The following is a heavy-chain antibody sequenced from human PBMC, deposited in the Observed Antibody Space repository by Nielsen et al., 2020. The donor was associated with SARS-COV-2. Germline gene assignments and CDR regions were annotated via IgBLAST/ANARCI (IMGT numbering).Heavy chain of an antibody. CDR3: AHINYTSDWYTSLAYFQR. D-gene: IGHD6-19*01. Sequence: SGPTLVKPTQALTLTCTFSGFSLTTRGVGVGWVRQPPGQALEWLALIFWDDDARYSPSLRSRLTVTKFTSRNQVVLSMTDMAPVDTATYFCAHINYTSDWYTSLAYFQRWGQGILVTVSS. CDR1: GFSLTTRGVG. J-gene: IGHJ1*01. V-gene: IGHV2-5*02. CDR2: IFWDDDA.